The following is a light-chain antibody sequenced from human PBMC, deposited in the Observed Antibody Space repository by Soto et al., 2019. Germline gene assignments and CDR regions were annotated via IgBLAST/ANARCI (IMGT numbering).Light chain of an antibody. J-gene: IGLJ2*01. CDR3: QTWGTGIRVV. Sequence: QPVLTQSPSASASLGASVKLTCTVGSGHITYAVAWHQQQPENGPRYLMKVNSDGSHSKGDGIPDRFSGSSSGAERYLTISRLQAEDEADYYCQTWGTGIRVVFGGGTKLTVL. V-gene: IGLV4-69*02. CDR1: SGHITYA. CDR2: VNSDGSH.